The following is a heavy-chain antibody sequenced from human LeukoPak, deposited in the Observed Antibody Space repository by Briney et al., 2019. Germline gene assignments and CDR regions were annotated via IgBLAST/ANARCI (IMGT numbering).Heavy chain of an antibody. CDR1: GGTFISYA. Sequence: SVKVSSMASGGTFISYAISWVRQAPGRGVEWMGGIIPIFGTANYAQKFQGRVTIIADESTSTAYMEMSTQRSAATAVYYSVRSRPTRITMVPGVGAPPRYYYGMDVWGQGTTVTVSS. V-gene: IGHV1-69*13. CDR2: IIPIFGTA. D-gene: IGHD3-10*01. CDR3: VRSRPTRITMVPGVGAPPRYYYGMDV. J-gene: IGHJ6*02.